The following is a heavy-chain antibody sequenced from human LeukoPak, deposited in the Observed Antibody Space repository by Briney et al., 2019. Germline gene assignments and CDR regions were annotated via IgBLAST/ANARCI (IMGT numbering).Heavy chain of an antibody. Sequence: ASVKVSCKASGYTFTGYYIHWVRQAPGQGLEWMGRINPNSGGTNSAQKFQGRVTMTWDTSVNRAYLELGSLRSDDTAVYYCARLDGTGRSQIMIDYWGQGTLVTVSS. J-gene: IGHJ4*02. CDR3: ARLDGTGRSQIMIDY. D-gene: IGHD1-14*01. V-gene: IGHV1-2*06. CDR2: INPNSGGT. CDR1: GYTFTGYY.